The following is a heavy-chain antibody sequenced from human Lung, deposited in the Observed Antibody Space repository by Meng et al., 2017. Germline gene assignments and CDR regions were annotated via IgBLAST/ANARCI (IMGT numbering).Heavy chain of an antibody. CDR1: GYNFPDYY. V-gene: IGHV1-2*06. CDR2: IDPKTGDT. J-gene: IGHJ4*01. Sequence: QVRVVQLGVELKKPGASVKVSCKPSGYNFPDYYIHWVRRAPGQGLEWMGRIDPKTGDTHYALKFQGRVTMTGDTSISTAYMELSGLRSDDTAMYYCARDEDISAAGKLFGDYWGHGTLVTVSS. CDR3: ARDEDISAAGKLFGDY. D-gene: IGHD6-13*01.